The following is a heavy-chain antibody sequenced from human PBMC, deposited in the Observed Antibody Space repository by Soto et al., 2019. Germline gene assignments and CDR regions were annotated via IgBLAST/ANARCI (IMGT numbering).Heavy chain of an antibody. CDR2: IVVGSGNT. CDR3: AGDRKGWEWEYDY. J-gene: IGHJ4*02. V-gene: IGHV1-58*01. CDR1: GFTFTSSA. D-gene: IGHD1-26*01. Sequence: GASVKVSCKASGFTFTSSAVQWVRQARGQRLEWIGWIVVGSGNTNYAQKFQERVTITRDMSTSTAYMELSSLRSEDTAVYYCAGDRKGWEWEYDYWGQGPLVTVSS.